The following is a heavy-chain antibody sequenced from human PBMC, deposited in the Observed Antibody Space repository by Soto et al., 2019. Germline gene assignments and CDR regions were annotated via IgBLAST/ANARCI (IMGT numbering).Heavy chain of an antibody. CDR2: IYDTGISGYTPST. J-gene: IGHJ6*02. Sequence: SSETLSLTCTVSGGSITSSYWSWIRRPPGKGLEWIAYIYDTGISGYTPSTSYNPSLKSRVTMSVATSKSQFSLKLTSVTAADTAVYYCARGEDAFFYYGLDVWGQGITVTVSS. CDR1: GGSITSSY. CDR3: ARGEDAFFYYGLDV. V-gene: IGHV4-59*01.